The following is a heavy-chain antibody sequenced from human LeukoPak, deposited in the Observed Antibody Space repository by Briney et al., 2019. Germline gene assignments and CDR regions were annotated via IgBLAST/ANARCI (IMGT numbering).Heavy chain of an antibody. CDR1: GFTFSSYG. D-gene: IGHD5-24*01. J-gene: IGHJ4*02. CDR3: AKDRGRDGYNYFDY. CDR2: IWYDGSNK. Sequence: GGSLRLSCAASGFTFSSYGMHWVRQAPGKGLEWVAVIWYDGSNKYYADSVKGRFTISRDNSKNTLYLQMNSLRAEDTAVYYCAKDRGRDGYNYFDYWGQGILVTVSS. V-gene: IGHV3-33*06.